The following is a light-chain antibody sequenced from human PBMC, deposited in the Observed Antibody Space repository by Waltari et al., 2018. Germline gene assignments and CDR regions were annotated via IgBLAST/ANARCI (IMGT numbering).Light chain of an antibody. CDR1: SNDVGGYNY. J-gene: IGLJ2*01. CDR2: DVS. CDR3: SSYTSSTLVV. Sequence: ISCTGTSNDVGGYNYVSWYQQHPGKAPKLMIYDVSNRPSGVSNRFSGSKSGNTASLTISGLQAEDEGNYYCSSYTSSTLVVFGGGTNLTVL. V-gene: IGLV2-14*03.